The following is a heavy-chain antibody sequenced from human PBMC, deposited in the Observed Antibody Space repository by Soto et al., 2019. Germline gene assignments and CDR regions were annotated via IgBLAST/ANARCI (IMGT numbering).Heavy chain of an antibody. V-gene: IGHV1-69*01. CDR2: IIPIFGTA. Sequence: QVQLVQSGAEVKKPGSSVKVSCKASGGTFSSYAISWVRQAPGQGLEWMGGIIPIFGTANYAQKFQGRVTITADEATSTADMELSSLRSADTAVYYCARSSPTAMVTYFDYWGQGTLVTVSS. D-gene: IGHD5-18*01. J-gene: IGHJ4*02. CDR1: GGTFSSYA. CDR3: ARSSPTAMVTYFDY.